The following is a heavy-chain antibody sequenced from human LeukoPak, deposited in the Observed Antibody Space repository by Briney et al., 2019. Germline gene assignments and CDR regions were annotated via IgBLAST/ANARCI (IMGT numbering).Heavy chain of an antibody. Sequence: SETLSLTCAVYGGSFSGYYWSWIRQPPGKGLEWIGEINHSGSTNYNPSLKSRVTISVDTSKNQFSLKLSSVTAADTAVYYCARRVDYYDSSGPVGWFDPWGQGTLVTVSS. V-gene: IGHV4-34*01. J-gene: IGHJ5*02. CDR2: INHSGST. CDR3: ARRVDYYDSSGPVGWFDP. D-gene: IGHD3-22*01. CDR1: GGSFSGYY.